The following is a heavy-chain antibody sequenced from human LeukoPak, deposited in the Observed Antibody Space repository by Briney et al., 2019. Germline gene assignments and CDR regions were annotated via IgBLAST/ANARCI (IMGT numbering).Heavy chain of an antibody. D-gene: IGHD2-8*01. CDR3: ANGNRCTSPNCLGYYYFYMDV. Sequence: GGSLRLSCAVSGFTFSNYAMNWVRQAPGRGLEWVSGFSGSGGTTYYADSAKGRFTISRENSKNTLYLQLNSLRVEDTAVYYCANGNRCTSPNCLGYYYFYMDVWGKGTTVSVSS. V-gene: IGHV3-23*01. CDR1: GFTFSNYA. CDR2: FSGSGGTT. J-gene: IGHJ6*03.